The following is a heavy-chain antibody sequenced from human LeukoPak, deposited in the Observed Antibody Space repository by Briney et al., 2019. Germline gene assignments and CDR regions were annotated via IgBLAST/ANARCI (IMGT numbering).Heavy chain of an antibody. Sequence: GGSLRLSCAASEFGFSIYGMTWVRQAPGKGLEWVSAISGSGDYTYYAESVKGRFTISRDNTKNMLFLQMNSLRAEDTAVYYCARDLVVTAMGNWFDPWGQGTLVTVSS. D-gene: IGHD2-21*02. CDR1: EFGFSIYG. V-gene: IGHV3-23*01. J-gene: IGHJ5*02. CDR3: ARDLVVTAMGNWFDP. CDR2: ISGSGDYT.